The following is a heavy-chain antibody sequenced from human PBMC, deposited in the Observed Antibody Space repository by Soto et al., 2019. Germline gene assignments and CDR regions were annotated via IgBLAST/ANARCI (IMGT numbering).Heavy chain of an antibody. CDR3: ASTVQHSSSWYAKDGMDV. D-gene: IGHD6-13*01. V-gene: IGHV5-10-1*01. J-gene: IGHJ6*02. Sequence: GESLKISCNGSGYSFTSYWTSWVRQMPGKGLEWMGRIDPSDSYTNYSPSFQGHVTISADKSISTAYLQWSSLKASDTAMYYCASTVQHSSSWYAKDGMDVWGQGTKVTVYS. CDR2: IDPSDSYT. CDR1: GYSFTSYW.